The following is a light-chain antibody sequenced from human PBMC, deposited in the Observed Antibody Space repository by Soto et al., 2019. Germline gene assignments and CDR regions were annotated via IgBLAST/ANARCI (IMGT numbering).Light chain of an antibody. CDR3: QQYGSSPPIT. J-gene: IGKJ5*01. CDR2: GTS. V-gene: IGKV3-20*01. Sequence: EIVLTQSPGALSLSPGERATLSCRASQSINNAYLAWYQQKPGQAPRLLISGTSSRATGIPDRFSGSRSGTDFTLTISRLEPEDFAMYYCQQYGSSPPITFGQGTRLEIK. CDR1: QSINNAY.